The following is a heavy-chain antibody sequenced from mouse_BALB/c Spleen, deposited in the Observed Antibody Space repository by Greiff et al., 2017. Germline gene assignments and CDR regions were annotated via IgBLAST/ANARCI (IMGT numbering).Heavy chain of an antibody. Sequence: ESGPSLVKPSQTLSLTCSVTGDSITSGYWNWIRKFPGNKLEYMGYISYSGSTYYNPSLKSRISITRDTSKNQYYLQLNSVTTEDTATYYCARPSRRDWYFDVWGAGTTVTVSS. D-gene: IGHD2-12*01. CDR3: ARPSRRDWYFDV. V-gene: IGHV3-8*02. J-gene: IGHJ1*01. CDR2: ISYSGST. CDR1: GDSITSGY.